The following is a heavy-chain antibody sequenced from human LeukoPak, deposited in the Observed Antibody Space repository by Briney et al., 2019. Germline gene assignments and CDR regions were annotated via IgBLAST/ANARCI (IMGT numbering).Heavy chain of an antibody. Sequence: GASVKVSCKASGYTFTSYYMHWVRQAPGQGLEWMGIINPSGGSTSHAQKFQGRVTMTRDMSTSTVYMELSSLRSEDTAVYYCARATVTTRRSADWFDPWGQGTLVTVSS. J-gene: IGHJ5*02. CDR3: ARATVTTRRSADWFDP. CDR1: GYTFTSYY. CDR2: INPSGGST. D-gene: IGHD4-11*01. V-gene: IGHV1-46*01.